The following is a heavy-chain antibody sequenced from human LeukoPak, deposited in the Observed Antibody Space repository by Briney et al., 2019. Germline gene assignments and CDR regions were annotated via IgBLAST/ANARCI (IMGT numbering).Heavy chain of an antibody. CDR3: LLRRDGYTHFDY. CDR2: IYTSGST. V-gene: IGHV4-61*02. CDR1: GGSISSDNYY. J-gene: IGHJ4*02. Sequence: PSQTLSLTCTVSGGSISSDNYYGNWIRQPAGKGLEWMGRIYTSGSTNYNPSLKTRVTISIDTSKNQFSLKLTSMTAADTAVYYCLLRRDGYTHFDYWGQGTLVTVSS. D-gene: IGHD5-24*01.